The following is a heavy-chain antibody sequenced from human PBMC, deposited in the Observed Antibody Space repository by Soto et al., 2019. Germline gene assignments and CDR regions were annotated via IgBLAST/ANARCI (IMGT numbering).Heavy chain of an antibody. CDR2: IYWDDDI. V-gene: IGHV2-5*02. Sequence: QITLKESGPTLMKPTQTLTLTCTLSGVSLSATGVGVNWIRQPPGKALEWLALIYWDDDIRYSPSLKSRLTITKDTSKNQVVLTVTNMDPMDTATYYCAHRWGGPPDVWGQGSLVTVSS. J-gene: IGHJ4*02. D-gene: IGHD3-16*01. CDR3: AHRWGGPPDV. CDR1: GVSLSATGVG.